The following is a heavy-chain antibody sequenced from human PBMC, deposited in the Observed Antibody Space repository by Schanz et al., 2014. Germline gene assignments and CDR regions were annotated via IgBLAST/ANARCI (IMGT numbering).Heavy chain of an antibody. Sequence: EVHLVESGGGLVQPGGSLRLSCAASGITFSSHSFNWVRQAPGKGLVWVSRIKSDGSSTSYADSVKGRFTISRDNAKNTLYLQMSSLRAEDTAVYYCAKSQGSSFDSWGQGTLVTVSA. CDR2: IKSDGSST. J-gene: IGHJ4*02. D-gene: IGHD6-13*01. CDR1: GITFSSHS. V-gene: IGHV3-74*02. CDR3: AKSQGSSFDS.